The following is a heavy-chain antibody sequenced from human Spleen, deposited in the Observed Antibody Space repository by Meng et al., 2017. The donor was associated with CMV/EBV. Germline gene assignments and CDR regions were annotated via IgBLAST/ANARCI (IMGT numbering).Heavy chain of an antibody. CDR1: SVSSGSYY. V-gene: IGHV4-61*01. J-gene: IGHJ5*02. D-gene: IGHD2-15*01. CDR3: AKSDCTSSSCPGPVDP. Sequence: SVSSGSYYWSWFRQPPGKGMEWIGYIYYIGSTNYNPSLKSRVTISVDTSKNQFSLKLKSVTAADTAVYYCAKSDCTSSSCPGPVDPWGQGTLVTVSS. CDR2: IYYIGST.